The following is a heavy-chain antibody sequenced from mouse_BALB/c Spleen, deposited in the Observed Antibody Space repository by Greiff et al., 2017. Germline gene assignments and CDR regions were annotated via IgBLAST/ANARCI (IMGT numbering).Heavy chain of an antibody. CDR2: IDPANGNT. CDR3: ASPTAGFAY. D-gene: IGHD1-2*01. Sequence: EVQLQQSGVELVKPGASVKLSCTASGFNIKDTYMHWVKQRPEQGLEWIGRIDPANGNTKYDPKFQGKATITADTSSNTAYLQLSSLTSEDTAVYYCASPTAGFAYWGQGTLVTVSA. V-gene: IGHV14-3*02. CDR1: GFNIKDTY. J-gene: IGHJ3*01.